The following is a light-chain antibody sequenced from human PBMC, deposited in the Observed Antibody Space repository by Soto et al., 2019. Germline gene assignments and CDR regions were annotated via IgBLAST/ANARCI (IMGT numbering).Light chain of an antibody. CDR2: DAS. V-gene: IGKV3-11*01. Sequence: EIGLSLSPATLSLPPGERATLFCRASQSVSSYFAWYQQKPGQAPNLLIYDASNRATGIPARFSGSGSGTDFTLTISSLEPEDFAVYYCQHYGSSWTLGQGAKV. J-gene: IGKJ1*01. CDR3: QHYGSSWT. CDR1: QSVSSY.